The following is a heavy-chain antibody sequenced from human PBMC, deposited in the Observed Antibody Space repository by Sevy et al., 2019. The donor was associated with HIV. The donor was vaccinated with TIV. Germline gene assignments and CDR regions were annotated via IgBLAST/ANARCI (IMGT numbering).Heavy chain of an antibody. D-gene: IGHD2-2*01. V-gene: IGHV1-8*01. Sequence: ASVKVSCKASGYTFTTYDINWVRQATGQGLEWMGWMNPNRGNTGYSQKFQGRVTMTRNTSIEPAYMELSSLRSEDTAVYYCARFLSTSYYYYHAMDVWGQGTTVTVSS. J-gene: IGHJ6*02. CDR1: GYTFTTYD. CDR3: ARFLSTSYYYYHAMDV. CDR2: MNPNRGNT.